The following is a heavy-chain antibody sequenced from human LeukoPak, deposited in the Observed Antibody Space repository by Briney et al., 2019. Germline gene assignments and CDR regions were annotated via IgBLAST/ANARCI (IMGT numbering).Heavy chain of an antibody. CDR2: ISPNCGST. J-gene: IGHJ4*02. Sequence: GASVNVSCKAFGYTFTSNYMHGVRQAPGQGRECMGVISPNCGSTTYAQKFQGRVTLTRDMSTSTDYLELSSLRSEDTAVYYCARVSGSYSFDYWGQGTLVTVSS. CDR3: ARVSGSYSFDY. CDR1: GYTFTSNY. D-gene: IGHD1-26*01. V-gene: IGHV1-46*01.